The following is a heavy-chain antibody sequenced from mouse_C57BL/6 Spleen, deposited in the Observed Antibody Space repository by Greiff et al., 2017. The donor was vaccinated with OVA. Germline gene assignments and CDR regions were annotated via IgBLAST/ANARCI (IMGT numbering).Heavy chain of an antibody. Sequence: ESGPGILQSSQTLSLTCSFSGFSLSTSGMGVSWIRQPSGKGLEWLAHIYWDDDKRYNPSLKSRLTISKDTSRNQVFLKITSVDTADTATYYCARDQLGRDWFAYWGQGTLVTVSA. CDR3: ARDQLGRDWFAY. J-gene: IGHJ3*01. CDR1: GFSLSTSGMG. D-gene: IGHD4-1*02. CDR2: IYWDDDK. V-gene: IGHV8-12*01.